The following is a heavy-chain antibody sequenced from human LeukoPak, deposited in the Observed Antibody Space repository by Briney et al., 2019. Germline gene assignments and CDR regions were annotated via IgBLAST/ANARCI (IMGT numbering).Heavy chain of an antibody. Sequence: ASVKVSCKVSGYSLTALAIHWVRQAPGKGLEWMGRFDPDDGARIYSQRFQDRFLMTEDPSSDTAYMELSGLRSEDTAVYFCASDRTMTTVTSGQSWDDPWGQATLVTVSS. J-gene: IGHJ5*02. CDR1: GYSLTALA. CDR3: ASDRTMTTVTSGQSWDDP. D-gene: IGHD4-17*01. CDR2: FDPDDGAR. V-gene: IGHV1-24*01.